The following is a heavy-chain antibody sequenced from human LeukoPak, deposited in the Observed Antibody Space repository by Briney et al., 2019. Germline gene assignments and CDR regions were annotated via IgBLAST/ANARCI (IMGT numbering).Heavy chain of an antibody. CDR1: GYTFIGDY. CDR2: INPNSGGT. J-gene: IGHJ4*02. D-gene: IGHD6-19*01. CDR3: ATGSGWYSPDY. V-gene: IGHV1-2*02. Sequence: ASVKVSCKASGYTFIGDYMHWVRQAPGQGLEWMGWINPNSGGTNYAQKFQGRVTMTRDTSISTAYMELSSLRSEDTAVYYCATGSGWYSPDYWGQGTLVTVSS.